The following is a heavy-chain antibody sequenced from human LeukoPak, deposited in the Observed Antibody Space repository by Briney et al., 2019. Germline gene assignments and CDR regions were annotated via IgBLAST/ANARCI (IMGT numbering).Heavy chain of an antibody. J-gene: IGHJ4*02. CDR2: ISSNGGST. D-gene: IGHD6-19*01. V-gene: IGHV3-64*01. CDR1: GFTFSSYA. Sequence: PGGSLRLSCAASGFTFSSYAMHWVRQAPGKGLEYVSAISSNGGSTYYANSVKGRFTISRDNSKNPLYLQMGSLRAEDMAVYYCARGLVAGSSLFAFDYWGQGTLVTVSS. CDR3: ARGLVAGSSLFAFDY.